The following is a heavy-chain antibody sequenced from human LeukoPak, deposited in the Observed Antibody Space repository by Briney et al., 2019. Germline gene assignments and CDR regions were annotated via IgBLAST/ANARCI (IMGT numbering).Heavy chain of an antibody. CDR3: AKALGYCSSTSCQQIDY. V-gene: IGHV3-23*01. CDR1: GFTFSSYA. CDR2: ISGSGGST. D-gene: IGHD2-2*01. J-gene: IGHJ4*02. Sequence: GGSLRLSCAASGFTFSSYAMSWVRQAPGKGLEWVSAISGSGGSTYYADSVKGSFTIARDNSKNTLYLQMNSLRAEDTAVYYWAKALGYCSSTSCQQIDYWGQGTLVTVSS.